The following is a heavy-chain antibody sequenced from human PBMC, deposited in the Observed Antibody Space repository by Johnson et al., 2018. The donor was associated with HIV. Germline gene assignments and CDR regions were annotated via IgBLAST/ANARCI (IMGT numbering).Heavy chain of an antibody. CDR2: ISVDGYIK. J-gene: IGHJ3*02. CDR1: GFTFSSYA. CDR3: VRGWHTSGRCDVFDI. V-gene: IGHV3-30-3*01. Sequence: QVQLVESGGGVVQPGRSLRLSCAASGFTFSSYAMHWVRQAPGKGLEWVSGISVDGYIKYYADSVKGRFTISRDNSDNFLYLYMNRLRTDDTAVYYCVRGWHTSGRCDVFDIWGQGTTVIVSS. D-gene: IGHD6-19*01.